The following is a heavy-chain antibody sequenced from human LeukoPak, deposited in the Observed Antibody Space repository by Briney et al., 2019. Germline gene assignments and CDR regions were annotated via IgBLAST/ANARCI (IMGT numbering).Heavy chain of an antibody. D-gene: IGHD5/OR15-5a*01. Sequence: GGSLRLSCAASGFTFSSYWMHWVRQAPGKGLVWVSRINSDGSSTSYADSVKGRFTISRDNAKNTLYLQMNSLRAEDTAVYYCARLSTGMGYYLDYWGQGTLVTVSS. CDR1: GFTFSSYW. V-gene: IGHV3-74*01. CDR2: INSDGSST. CDR3: ARLSTGMGYYLDY. J-gene: IGHJ4*02.